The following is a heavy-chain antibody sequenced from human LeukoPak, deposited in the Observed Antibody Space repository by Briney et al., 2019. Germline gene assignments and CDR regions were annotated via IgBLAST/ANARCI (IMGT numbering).Heavy chain of an antibody. J-gene: IGHJ6*02. CDR3: ARGVPSVLRYFDWSTTHYYYGMDV. CDR1: GYTFTGYY. D-gene: IGHD3-9*01. CDR2: IDPNSGGT. Sequence: ASVKVSCKASGYTFTGYYMHWVRQAPGQGLEWMGWIDPNSGGTNYAQEFQGRVTMTRDTSISTAYMELSRLRSDDTAVYYCARGVPSVLRYFDWSTTHYYYGMDVWGQGTTVTVSS. V-gene: IGHV1-2*02.